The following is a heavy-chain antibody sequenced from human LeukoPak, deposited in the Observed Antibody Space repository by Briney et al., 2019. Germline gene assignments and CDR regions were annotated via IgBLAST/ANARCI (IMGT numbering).Heavy chain of an antibody. D-gene: IGHD6-13*01. V-gene: IGHV3-48*02. CDR3: AGDPSSPYSSPVNDGFEI. Sequence: GGSLRLSCAASGFTFSSYSMNWVRQAPGKGLEWVSYISSSSSTIYYADSVKGRFTISRDNAKNSLYLQMNSLRDEDTAVCFCAGDPSSPYSSPVNDGFEIWGQGTKVTLS. CDR1: GFTFSSYS. J-gene: IGHJ3*02. CDR2: ISSSSSTI.